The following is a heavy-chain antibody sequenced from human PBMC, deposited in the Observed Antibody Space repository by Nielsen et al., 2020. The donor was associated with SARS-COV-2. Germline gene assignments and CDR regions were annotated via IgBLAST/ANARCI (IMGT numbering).Heavy chain of an antibody. CDR1: GFDFSDFG. CDR2: MSSDGRNE. J-gene: IGHJ6*03. Sequence: GESLKISCAVSGFDFSDFGIHWVRQAPGKGLEWVAVMSSDGRNELYADSVRGRFSISRDNSKNTIFLQVDSLRSDDSAVYYCAKGGVRGDGFYLHMDLWGKGTTVTVSS. V-gene: IGHV3-30*18. D-gene: IGHD5-24*01. CDR3: AKGGVRGDGFYLHMDL.